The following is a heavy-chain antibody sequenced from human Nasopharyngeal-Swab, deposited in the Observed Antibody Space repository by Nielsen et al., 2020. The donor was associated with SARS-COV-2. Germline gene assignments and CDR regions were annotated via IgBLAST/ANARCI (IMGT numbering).Heavy chain of an antibody. Sequence: WIRQPPGKGLEWIGEINHSGSTNYNPSLKSRVTMSVDTSKNQFSLKLSSVTAADTAVYYCARDIRTYDILTGYSLGYFDLWGRGTLVTVSS. CDR3: ARDIRTYDILTGYSLGYFDL. CDR2: INHSGST. D-gene: IGHD3-9*01. J-gene: IGHJ2*01. V-gene: IGHV4-34*01.